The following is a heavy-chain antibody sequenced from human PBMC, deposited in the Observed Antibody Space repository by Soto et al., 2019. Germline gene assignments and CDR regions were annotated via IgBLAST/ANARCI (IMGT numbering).Heavy chain of an antibody. CDR2: VSAYNGNT. J-gene: IGHJ4*02. Sequence: QVQLVQSGAEVKKPGASVKVSCMASGYTFTRYYINWVRQAPGQGLEWMGWVSAYNGNTHYEQKLQGRVTLTTDTXXXXXXXXXXXXXXXXXAXYXXXXXXXWDFLSDYWGQGTLVTVSS. CDR3: XXXXXWDFLSDY. D-gene: IGHD1-26*01. CDR1: GYTFTRYY. V-gene: IGHV1-18*01.